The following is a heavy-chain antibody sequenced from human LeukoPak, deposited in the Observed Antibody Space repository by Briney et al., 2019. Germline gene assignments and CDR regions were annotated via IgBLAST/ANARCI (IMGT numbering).Heavy chain of an antibody. Sequence: PGGSLRLSCTASGFTFNTYSMNWVRQAPGKGLEWVSYISSDSKTIYYADSVKGRFTISRDNAKNSLYLQMDRLRAEDTAVYYCASPFDYWGQGTLVTVSS. CDR2: ISSDSKTI. CDR3: ASPFDY. V-gene: IGHV3-48*01. CDR1: GFTFNTYS. J-gene: IGHJ4*02.